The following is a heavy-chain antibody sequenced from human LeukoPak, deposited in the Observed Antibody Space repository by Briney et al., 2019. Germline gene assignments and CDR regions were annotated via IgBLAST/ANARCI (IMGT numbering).Heavy chain of an antibody. J-gene: IGHJ3*02. CDR1: GYTFTGYY. CDR3: ARIYGSGSYFAFDI. D-gene: IGHD3-10*01. Sequence: ASVKVSCKASGYTFTGYYMHWVRQAPGQGLEWMGWMNPNSGNTGYAQKFQGRVTITRSTSISTAYMELSSLRSEDTAVYYCARIYGSGSYFAFDIWGQGTMVTVSS. V-gene: IGHV1-8*03. CDR2: MNPNSGNT.